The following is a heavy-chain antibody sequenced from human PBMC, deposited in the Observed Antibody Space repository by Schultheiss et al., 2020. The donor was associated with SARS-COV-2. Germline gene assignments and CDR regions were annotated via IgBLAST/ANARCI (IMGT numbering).Heavy chain of an antibody. D-gene: IGHD3-3*01. Sequence: SETLSLTCTVSGGSISSTSYYWSWIRQHPGKGLEWIGYIYYSGSTYYNPSLKSRVTISVDTSKNQFSLKLSSVTAADTAVYYCARVNTIFGVVIRTFDYWGQGTLVTVSS. V-gene: IGHV4-31*03. CDR3: ARVNTIFGVVIRTFDY. CDR1: GGSISSTSYY. CDR2: IYYSGST. J-gene: IGHJ4*02.